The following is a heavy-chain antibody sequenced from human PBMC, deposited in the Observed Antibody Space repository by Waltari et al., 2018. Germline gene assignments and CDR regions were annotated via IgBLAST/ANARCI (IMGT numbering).Heavy chain of an antibody. J-gene: IGHJ5*01. CDR1: GYILSPSG. Sequence: QCQLVQSGPEVKTPGASVEVSCKASGYILSPSGITRVRQATGPRLEWMGWINTLNGNTNGPQGIQDRLTLTTDTSTNTAYMELRSLTSDDTAVYYCATEVGGNMEFDSWGHGTLVTVSA. D-gene: IGHD5-12*01. CDR3: ATEVGGNMEFDS. CDR2: INTLNGNT. V-gene: IGHV1-18*01.